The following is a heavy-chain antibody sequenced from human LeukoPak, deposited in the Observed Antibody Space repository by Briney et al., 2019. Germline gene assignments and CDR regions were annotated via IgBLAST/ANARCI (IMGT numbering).Heavy chain of an antibody. CDR1: GSTFGDTW. CDR2: IKQDGSEK. CDR3: ATSYDMGWLIGY. Sequence: GGSLRLSCAASGSTFGDTWMNWVRQVPGQGLEWVANIKQDGSEKFYVASVKGRFTISRDNGKSSLYLQMNSLRAEDTALYYCATSYDMGWLIGYWGQGTLVTVSS. J-gene: IGHJ4*02. D-gene: IGHD3/OR15-3a*01. V-gene: IGHV3-7*03.